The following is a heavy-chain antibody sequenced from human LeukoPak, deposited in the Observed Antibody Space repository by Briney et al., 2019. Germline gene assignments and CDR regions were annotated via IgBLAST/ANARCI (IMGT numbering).Heavy chain of an antibody. J-gene: IGHJ5*02. CDR3: ARGKSYYYDSSGYSKWFDP. D-gene: IGHD3-22*01. CDR2: IYYSGST. V-gene: IGHV4-59*01. CDR1: GDSISSYY. Sequence: SETLSLTCTVSGDSISSYYWSWIRQPPGKGLEWIGCIYYSGSTNYNPSLKSRVTISVDTSKNQFSLKLSSVTAADTAVYYCARGKSYYYDSSGYSKWFDPWGQGTLVTVSS.